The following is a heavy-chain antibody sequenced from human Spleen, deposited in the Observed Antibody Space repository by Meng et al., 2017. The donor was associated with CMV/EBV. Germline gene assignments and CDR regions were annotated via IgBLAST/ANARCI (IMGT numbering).Heavy chain of an antibody. CDR3: ARAPYDGYNDDY. CDR1: GYTFTSYS. D-gene: IGHD5-24*01. J-gene: IGHJ4*02. V-gene: IGHV1-18*01. Sequence: SCQTSGYTFTSYSISWVRQAPGQRLEWMGWISAYNGNTNYAQKLQGRVTMTTDTSTSTAYMELRSLRSDDTAVYYCARAPYDGYNDDYWGQGTLVTVSS. CDR2: ISAYNGNT.